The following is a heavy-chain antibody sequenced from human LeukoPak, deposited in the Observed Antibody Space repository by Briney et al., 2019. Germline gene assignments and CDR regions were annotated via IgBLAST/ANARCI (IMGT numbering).Heavy chain of an antibody. J-gene: IGHJ4*02. CDR2: IKGDGSEK. Sequence: TGGSLRLSCAASGFTFSGYWMSWVRQAPGKGLEWVANIKGDGSEKYYVDSVKGRFTISRDNAKNSMYLQMNSLRAEDTAVYYCARGSYSGTCYYFDYWGQGALVTVSS. CDR3: ARGSYSGTCYYFDY. D-gene: IGHD1-26*01. V-gene: IGHV3-7*01. CDR1: GFTFSGYW.